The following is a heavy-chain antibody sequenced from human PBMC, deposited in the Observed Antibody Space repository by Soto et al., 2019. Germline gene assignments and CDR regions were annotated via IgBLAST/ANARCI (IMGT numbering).Heavy chain of an antibody. CDR2: IGGRGTSS. CDR1: GFTFSNYA. CDR3: AKSRYADSSGDYYDF. J-gene: IGHJ4*02. D-gene: IGHD3-22*01. V-gene: IGHV3-23*01. Sequence: PGGSLRLSCAASGFTFSNYAMSWVRQAPGKGLEWVSGIGGRGTSSYYADSVKGRFAISRDNSYNTLFLQLHSLRAEDTAVYYCAKSRYADSSGDYYDFWGQGTRVTV.